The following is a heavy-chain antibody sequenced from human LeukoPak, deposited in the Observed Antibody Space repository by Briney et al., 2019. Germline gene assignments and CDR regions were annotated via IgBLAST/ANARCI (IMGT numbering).Heavy chain of an antibody. CDR1: GGSFGGYY. J-gene: IGHJ5*02. D-gene: IGHD3-10*01. CDR2: INHSGST. V-gene: IGHV4-34*01. Sequence: SETLSLTCAVYGGSFGGYYWSWIRQPPGKGLELIGEINHSGSTNYNQYLKSRVTTSVDTSKTQFSLKLSSVTAADTAVYYCARGLRITMVRGVTSHWFDPWGQGTLVTVSS. CDR3: ARGLRITMVRGVTSHWFDP.